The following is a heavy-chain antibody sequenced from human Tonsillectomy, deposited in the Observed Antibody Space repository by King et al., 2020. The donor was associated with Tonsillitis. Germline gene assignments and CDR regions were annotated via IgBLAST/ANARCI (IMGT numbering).Heavy chain of an antibody. Sequence: VQLVESGGGLVQPGGSLRLSCAASGFIFSNYWMSWVRQAPGKGLEWVANIKQDGSEKYYVDSVKGRFTISRDNARNSLHLQMNSLRAEVTAVYYCATSYYGTFDYWGQGTLVTVSS. CDR2: IKQDGSEK. J-gene: IGHJ4*02. V-gene: IGHV3-7*03. CDR1: GFIFSNYW. CDR3: ATSYYGTFDY. D-gene: IGHD2/OR15-2a*01.